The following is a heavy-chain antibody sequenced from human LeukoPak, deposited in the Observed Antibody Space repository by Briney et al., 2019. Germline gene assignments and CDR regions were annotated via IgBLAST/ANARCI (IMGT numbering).Heavy chain of an antibody. V-gene: IGHV3-33*01. J-gene: IGHJ3*02. CDR3: ARGGWEQNQDAFDI. D-gene: IGHD1-26*01. CDR2: IWYDGSDK. Sequence: GGSLRLSCAASGFTFSSYGMHWVRQAPGKGLEWVAVIWYDGSDKCYTDSVKGRFTISRDNSKNTLDLQMNSLRAEDTAVYYCARGGWEQNQDAFDIWGQGTMVTVSS. CDR1: GFTFSSYG.